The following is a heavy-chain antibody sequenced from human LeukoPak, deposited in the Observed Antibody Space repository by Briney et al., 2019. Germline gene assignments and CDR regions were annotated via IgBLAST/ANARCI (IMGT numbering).Heavy chain of an antibody. CDR3: ARDLSDILTGYGY. V-gene: IGHV1-2*02. Sequence: ASVKVSCKASGYTFTRYYMHWVRQAPGQGLEWMGWINPNSGGTNYAQKFQGRVTMTRDTSISTAYMELSRLRSDDTAVYYCARDLSDILTGYGYWGEGTLVTVSS. J-gene: IGHJ4*02. D-gene: IGHD3-9*01. CDR2: INPNSGGT. CDR1: GYTFTRYY.